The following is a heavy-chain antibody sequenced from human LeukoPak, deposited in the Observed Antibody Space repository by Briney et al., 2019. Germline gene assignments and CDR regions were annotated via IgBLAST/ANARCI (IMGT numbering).Heavy chain of an antibody. D-gene: IGHD3-10*01. V-gene: IGHV4-4*07. J-gene: IGHJ5*02. CDR3: ARDITMVQGVIITYLDHVPQTKHPFNWFDP. CDR2: IYTSGST. Sequence: SETLSLICTVSGGSISSYYWSWIRQPAGKGLEWIGRIYTSGSTNYNPSLKSRVTMSVDTSKNQFSLKLSSVTAGDTAVYYCARDITMVQGVIITYLDHVPQTKHPFNWFDPWGQGSLVTVSS. CDR1: GGSISSYY.